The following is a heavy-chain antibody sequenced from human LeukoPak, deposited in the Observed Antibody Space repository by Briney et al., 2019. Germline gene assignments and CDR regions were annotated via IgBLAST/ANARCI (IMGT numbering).Heavy chain of an antibody. V-gene: IGHV1-2*02. CDR2: INPNSGGT. J-gene: IGHJ4*02. CDR1: GFTFSSYG. Sequence: GGSLRLSCAASGFTFSSYGMHWVRQAPGQGLEWMGWINPNSGGTYYAQKFQGRVTMTSDTSISTAYMELSRLRSDNTAVYYCARDLYGGTSATFDYWGQGTLVTVSS. D-gene: IGHD4-23*01. CDR3: ARDLYGGTSATFDY.